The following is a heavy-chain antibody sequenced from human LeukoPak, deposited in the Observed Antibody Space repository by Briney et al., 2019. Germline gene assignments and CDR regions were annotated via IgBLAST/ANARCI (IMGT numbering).Heavy chain of an antibody. V-gene: IGHV5-10-1*01. CDR1: GYTFTSYW. Sequence: GESLKISCKGSGYTFTSYWITWVRQMPGKGLEWMGRIDPSDSHASYSPSLQGHVTISADKSINTAYLQWSSLKASDTAMYYCARHDCSGGSCPLAYRGQGTLVTVSS. CDR2: IDPSDSHA. D-gene: IGHD2-15*01. CDR3: ARHDCSGGSCPLAY. J-gene: IGHJ4*02.